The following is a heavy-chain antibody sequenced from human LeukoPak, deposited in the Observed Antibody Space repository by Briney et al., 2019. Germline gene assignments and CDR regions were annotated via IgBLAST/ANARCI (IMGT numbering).Heavy chain of an antibody. D-gene: IGHD2-2*02. CDR1: GGSISSSSYY. J-gene: IGHJ4*02. Sequence: PSETLSLTCTVSGGSISSSSYYWGWIRQPPGKGLEWIGSIYYSGSTYYNPSLKSRVTISVDTSKNQFSLKLSSVTAADTAVYYCARDTDIVVVPAAIPGGFDYWGPGTLVTVSS. V-gene: IGHV4-39*07. CDR2: IYYSGST. CDR3: ARDTDIVVVPAAIPGGFDY.